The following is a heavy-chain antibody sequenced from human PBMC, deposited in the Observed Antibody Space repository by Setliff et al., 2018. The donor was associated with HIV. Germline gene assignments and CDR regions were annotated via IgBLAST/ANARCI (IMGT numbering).Heavy chain of an antibody. CDR1: GGSISRSSYY. J-gene: IGHJ5*02. CDR3: AREAPSEPTRYYNFWSGYPDWFDP. CDR2: IYNGGAS. Sequence: SETLSLTCTVSGGSISRSSYYWGWIRQPPGKGLEWIGTIYNGGASHYNPSLKSRVIIFLDTSKNQFSLELTSVTAADTAVYYCAREAPSEPTRYYNFWSGYPDWFDPWGQGTLVTVSS. V-gene: IGHV4-39*07. D-gene: IGHD3-3*01.